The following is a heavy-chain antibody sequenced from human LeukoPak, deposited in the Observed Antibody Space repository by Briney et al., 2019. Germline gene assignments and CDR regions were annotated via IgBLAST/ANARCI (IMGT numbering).Heavy chain of an antibody. CDR2: IIPIFGTA. CDR3: ARESGSGSSIDY. J-gene: IGHJ4*02. V-gene: IGHV1-69*01. D-gene: IGHD3-10*01. Sequence: SVKVSCKASGGTFSSYAISWVRQAPGQGLEWMGGIIPIFGTANYAQKFQGRVAITADESTSTAYMELSSLRSEDTAVYYCARESGSGSSIDYWGQGTLVTVSS. CDR1: GGTFSSYA.